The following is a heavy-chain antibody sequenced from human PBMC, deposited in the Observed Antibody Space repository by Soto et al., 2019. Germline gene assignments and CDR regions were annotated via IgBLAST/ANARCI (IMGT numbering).Heavy chain of an antibody. D-gene: IGHD3-22*01. CDR1: GFSVSTHV. J-gene: IGHJ4*02. CDR2: LWYDGSRE. CDR3: ARVPRYDTWYFDY. Sequence: QVQLVESGGGVVQPGRSLRLSCTASGFSVSTHVIHWVRQAPGKGLGWVAVLWYDGSREYYAESVKGRFTISRDNSKNTMYLQMNSLRAEDTAVYYCARVPRYDTWYFDYWGQGTLATVSS. V-gene: IGHV3-33*01.